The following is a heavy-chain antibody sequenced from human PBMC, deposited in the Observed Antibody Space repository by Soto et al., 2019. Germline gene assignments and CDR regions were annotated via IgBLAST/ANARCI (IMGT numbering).Heavy chain of an antibody. J-gene: IGHJ4*02. Sequence: GGSLRLSCVVSGFIFSSSAMNWVRQAPGKGLEWVSTISGSGVSKYYADSVKGRFTISRDNSNNTVSLQMNSLRAEDAAVYYREKARSPGATTWNVYWGQGTLVTVSS. CDR1: GFIFSSSA. CDR3: EKARSPGATTWNVY. D-gene: IGHD1-26*01. V-gene: IGHV3-23*01. CDR2: ISGSGVSK.